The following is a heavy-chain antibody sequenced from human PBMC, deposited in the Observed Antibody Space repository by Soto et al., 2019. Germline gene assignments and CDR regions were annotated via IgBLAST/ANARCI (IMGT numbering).Heavy chain of an antibody. D-gene: IGHD5-12*01. J-gene: IGHJ4*02. V-gene: IGHV1-3*01. CDR2: INAGNGDT. CDR1: GINYNTYA. Sequence: QVQLVQSGAEMKKPGASVKLSCKTSGINYNTYAIHWVRQAPGQGLEWMGWINAGNGDTRYSQNFQGRVTLTRVTSASTVYMDLDSLKSGDTGVYYCARAISGYVTWGQGTLVTVSS. CDR3: ARAISGYVT.